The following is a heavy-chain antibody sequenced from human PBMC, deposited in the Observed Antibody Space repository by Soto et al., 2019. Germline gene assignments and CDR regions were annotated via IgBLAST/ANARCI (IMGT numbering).Heavy chain of an antibody. CDR2: ISSSGSTI. J-gene: IGHJ6*02. Sequence: EVQLVESGGGLVQPGGSLRLSCAASGFTFSSYEMNWVRQAPGKGLEWVSYISSSGSTIYYADSVKGRFTISRDNAKNSLYLQMRTLGAEDTAVYYCARGKEGFGAPFPYGMDVFGQGTTVTVSS. D-gene: IGHD3-10*01. V-gene: IGHV3-48*03. CDR3: ARGKEGFGAPFPYGMDV. CDR1: GFTFSSYE.